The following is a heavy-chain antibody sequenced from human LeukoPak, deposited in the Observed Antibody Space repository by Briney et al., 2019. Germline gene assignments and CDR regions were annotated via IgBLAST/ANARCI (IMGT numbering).Heavy chain of an antibody. CDR2: TYYRSKWYN. CDR1: GDSVSSNSAA. D-gene: IGHD3-10*01. J-gene: IGHJ6*04. CDR3: ARYGSGSLPSPYYYYYGMDV. V-gene: IGHV6-1*01. Sequence: SQTLSLTCAISGDSVSSNSAAWNWIRQSPSRGLEWLGRTYYRSKWYNDYAVSVKSRITINPDTSKNQFPLQLNSVTPEDTAVYYCARYGSGSLPSPYYYYYGMDVWGKGTTVTVSS.